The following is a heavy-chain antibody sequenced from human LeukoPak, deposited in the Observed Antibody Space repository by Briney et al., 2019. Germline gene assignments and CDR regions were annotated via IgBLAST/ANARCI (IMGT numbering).Heavy chain of an antibody. V-gene: IGHV3-74*01. Sequence: PSGGSLRLSCAASGFTFSSYWMHWVRQAPGKGLMWVSRINSDGSTTSCADSVRGRFTISRDNAKNTLYLQMSSLTAEDTAVYYCARPAFGSGIGFQHWGQGTLVTVSS. CDR2: INSDGSTT. CDR3: ARPAFGSGIGFQH. D-gene: IGHD3-10*01. CDR1: GFTFSSYW. J-gene: IGHJ1*01.